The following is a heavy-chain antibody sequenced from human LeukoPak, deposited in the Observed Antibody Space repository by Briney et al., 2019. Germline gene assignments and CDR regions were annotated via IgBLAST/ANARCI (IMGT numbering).Heavy chain of an antibody. D-gene: IGHD1-26*01. CDR2: IYHSGST. Sequence: SETLSLTCAVSGYSISSGYYWGWIRQPPGKGLEWIGSIYHSGSTYYNPSLKSRVTISVDTSKNQFSLKLSSVTAADTAVYYCARVSGLIDYWGQGTLVTVSS. CDR3: ARVSGLIDY. V-gene: IGHV4-38-2*01. CDR1: GYSISSGYY. J-gene: IGHJ4*02.